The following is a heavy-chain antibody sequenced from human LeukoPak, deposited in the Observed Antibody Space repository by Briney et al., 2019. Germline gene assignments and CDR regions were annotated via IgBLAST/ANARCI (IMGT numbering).Heavy chain of an antibody. CDR3: ARDRCDYGGFLDY. CDR1: VYTFRTYG. D-gene: IGHD4-23*01. J-gene: IGHJ4*02. CDR2: ISAHSGNT. V-gene: IGHV1-18*01. Sequence: ASVKVSCKASVYTFRTYGISWVRQAPGRGLEWMGWISAHSGNTNYPQKLQGRVTMTTDTSTTTAYMELRSLTSDDTAIYYCARDRCDYGGFLDYWGQGTLVTVSS.